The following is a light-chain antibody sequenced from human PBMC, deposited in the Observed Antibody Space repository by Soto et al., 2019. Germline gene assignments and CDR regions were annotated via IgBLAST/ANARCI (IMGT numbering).Light chain of an antibody. V-gene: IGKV1-39*01. J-gene: IGKJ1*01. Sequence: DIQMAQSPSSLSASVGDRVTITCRASQSITSYLSWYQQEPGKAPKLLIYGASNLQSGVPSRFRGSGSGTDFTLTISSLQSEDFATYYCQQSSTTPWTFGQGTKVEIK. CDR3: QQSSTTPWT. CDR1: QSITSY. CDR2: GAS.